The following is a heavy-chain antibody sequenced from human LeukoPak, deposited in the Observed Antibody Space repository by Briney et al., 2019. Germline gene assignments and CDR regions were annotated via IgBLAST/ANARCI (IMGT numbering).Heavy chain of an antibody. CDR1: GFTFSSYG. CDR3: SRGQGCAY. CDR2: ISYDGSNK. Sequence: GRSLRLSCAASGFTFSSYGMHWVRQAPGKGLEWVAVISYDGSNKYYADSVKGRFTISRDNGKKSLYLQMNSLRAEDTAVYYCSRGQGCAYWGQGTLVTVSS. V-gene: IGHV3-30*03. J-gene: IGHJ4*02. D-gene: IGHD2-8*01.